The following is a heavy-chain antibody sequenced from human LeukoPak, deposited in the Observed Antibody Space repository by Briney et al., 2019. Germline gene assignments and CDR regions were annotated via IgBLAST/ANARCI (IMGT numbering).Heavy chain of an antibody. V-gene: IGHV3-23*01. CDR2: VSTSGGTT. Sequence: GGSLRLSCVASGFTFSSYALSWVRQAPGKGREWVSSVSTSGGTTYSADSVKGRFTISRDNSKNTLYLQMNSLRAEDTAVFYCARSSRRVGASTPYYYYFYMDVWGKGTTVTVSS. J-gene: IGHJ6*03. D-gene: IGHD1-26*01. CDR3: ARSSRRVGASTPYYYYFYMDV. CDR1: GFTFSSYA.